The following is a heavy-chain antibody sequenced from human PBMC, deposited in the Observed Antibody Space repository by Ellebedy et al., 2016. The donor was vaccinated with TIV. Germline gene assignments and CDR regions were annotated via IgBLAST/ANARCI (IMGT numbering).Heavy chain of an antibody. CDR2: IGGSGGGT. CDR1: GFTFSNYA. D-gene: IGHD3-22*01. CDR3: ARLFDYDSSGYFRRQRFKLDY. Sequence: GESLKISCAASGFTFSNYAMTWVRQAPGKGLEWVSAIGGSGGGTYYADSVKGRFTISRDNSNNTLYLQMNSLTAEDTAVYYCARLFDYDSSGYFRRQRFKLDYWGQGTLVTVSS. V-gene: IGHV3-23*01. J-gene: IGHJ4*02.